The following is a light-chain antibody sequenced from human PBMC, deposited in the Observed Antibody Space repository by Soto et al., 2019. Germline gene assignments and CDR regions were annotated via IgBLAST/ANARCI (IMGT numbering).Light chain of an antibody. V-gene: IGKV1-8*01. J-gene: IGKJ1*01. CDR2: AAS. CDR3: QQNYSAPWT. CDR1: QGISSY. Sequence: AIRMTQSPSSFSASTGDRLTITCRASQGISSYLAWYQQKPGKXPKXXIYAASTLQSGVPSRFSGSGSGTDLTLTISSLQPEDFAAYSCQQNYSAPWTFGQGTKVDIK.